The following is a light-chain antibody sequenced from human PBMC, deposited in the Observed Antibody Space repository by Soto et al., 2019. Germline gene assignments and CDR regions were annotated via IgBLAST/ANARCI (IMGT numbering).Light chain of an antibody. CDR1: SSDVGTYNY. Sequence: QSALTQPRSVSGSPGQSVTISCTGTSSDVGTYNYVSWYQQHPGKAPKLIIYDVNQRPSGVPDRFSGSKSGNTASLTISGLQAEDESYYYCCSYAGSYTSLFGRGTNLTVL. CDR3: CSYAGSYTSL. V-gene: IGLV2-11*01. J-gene: IGLJ2*01. CDR2: DVN.